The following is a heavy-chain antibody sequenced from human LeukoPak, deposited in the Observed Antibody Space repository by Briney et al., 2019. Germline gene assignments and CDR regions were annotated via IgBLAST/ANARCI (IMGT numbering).Heavy chain of an antibody. V-gene: IGHV4-59*08. D-gene: IGHD3-22*01. CDR2: IYYSGST. CDR1: GGSISSYY. J-gene: IGHJ2*01. CDR3: ARHPDASRPHYYDSSGYSNWYFDL. Sequence: PSETLSLTCTVSGGSISSYYWSWIRQPPGKGLEWIGYIYYSGSTNYNPSLKSRVTISVDTSKNQLSLKLSSVTAADTAVYYCARHPDASRPHYYDSSGYSNWYFDLWGRGTLVTVSS.